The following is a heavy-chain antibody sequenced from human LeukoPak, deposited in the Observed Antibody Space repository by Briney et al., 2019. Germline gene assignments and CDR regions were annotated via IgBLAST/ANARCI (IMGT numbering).Heavy chain of an antibody. Sequence: GRSLRLSCAASGFTFSSYAMHWVRQAPGKGLEWVAVISYDGSNKYYADSVKGRFTISRDNSKNTLYLQMNSLRAEDTAVYYCARDSNIVPSVGPYYYYSMDVWGQGTTVTVSS. V-gene: IGHV3-30-3*01. CDR1: GFTFSSYA. CDR2: ISYDGSNK. J-gene: IGHJ6*02. CDR3: ARDSNIVPSVGPYYYYSMDV. D-gene: IGHD2/OR15-2a*01.